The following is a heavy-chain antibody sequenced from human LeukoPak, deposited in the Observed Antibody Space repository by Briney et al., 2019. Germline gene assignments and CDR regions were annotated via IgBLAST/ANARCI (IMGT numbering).Heavy chain of an antibody. J-gene: IGHJ4*02. V-gene: IGHV4-34*01. Sequence: SETLSLTCAVYGGSFSGYYWSWIRQPPGKGLEWIGEINHSGSTNFNPSLKSRVTISVDTSKNQFSLKLSSVTAADTAVYYCARGGEQWLVSHYFDYWGQGTLVTVPS. CDR3: ARGGEQWLVSHYFDY. CDR1: GGSFSGYY. D-gene: IGHD6-19*01. CDR2: INHSGST.